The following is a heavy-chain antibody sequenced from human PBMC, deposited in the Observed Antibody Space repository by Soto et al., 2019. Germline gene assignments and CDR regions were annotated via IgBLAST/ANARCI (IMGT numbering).Heavy chain of an antibody. D-gene: IGHD1-26*01. CDR2: ISAYNGNT. CDR3: ARVVGATTSYYYGMDV. CDR1: DYTFTSYG. V-gene: IGHV1-18*04. Sequence: ASVKVSCKAADYTFTSYGISWVRQAPGQGLEWKGWISAYNGNTNYAQKLQGRVTLTTDTSTSTAYMERRSMRSDDTAVYYCARVVGATTSYYYGMDVGGQGTTV. J-gene: IGHJ6*02.